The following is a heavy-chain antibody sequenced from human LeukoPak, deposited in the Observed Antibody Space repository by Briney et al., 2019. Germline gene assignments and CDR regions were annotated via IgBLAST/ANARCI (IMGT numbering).Heavy chain of an antibody. CDR1: GFSCSNFE. CDR3: ARGGSSGYYYNAFDI. CDR2: IDISGGTI. V-gene: IGHV3-48*03. D-gene: IGHD3-22*01. J-gene: IGHJ3*02. Sequence: PGGSLRLSCAVSGFSCSNFEVNWVRQAPGEGLEWVSYIDISGGTIYYADSVKGRFTISRDNAKNSLYLQMSSLRAEDTGFYYCARGGSSGYYYNAFDIWGQGTMVTVSS.